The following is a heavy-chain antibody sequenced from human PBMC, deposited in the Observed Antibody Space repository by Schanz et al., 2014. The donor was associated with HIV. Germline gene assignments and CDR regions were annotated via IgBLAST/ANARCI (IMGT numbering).Heavy chain of an antibody. D-gene: IGHD3-22*01. CDR2: ISYDGRNK. Sequence: EHLLESGGGVVRPGRSLRLSCAASGFTFDSYGMHWVRQAPGKGLEWVAVISYDGRNKYYADSVNGRFTISRDNSKNTLYLQMTTLRIDDTAVYYCAKPEYDSRGNSQSHFDYWGQGTLVTVSS. CDR1: GFTFDSYG. J-gene: IGHJ4*02. V-gene: IGHV3-33*05. CDR3: AKPEYDSRGNSQSHFDY.